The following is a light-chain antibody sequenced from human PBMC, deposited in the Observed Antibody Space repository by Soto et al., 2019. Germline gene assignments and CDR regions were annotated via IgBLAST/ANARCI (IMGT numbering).Light chain of an antibody. CDR2: AAS. V-gene: IGKV3-20*01. CDR1: QSVSGSH. CDR3: QQYGSSRIT. Sequence: ESVLTQSPGTLSLSPGERATVSCRASQSVSGSHLAWYQQRSGQAPRLLIYAASSGATGIPDRFSGSGSGTDFTLTISRLEPEDFAVYYCQQYGSSRITFGQGTRLEIK. J-gene: IGKJ5*01.